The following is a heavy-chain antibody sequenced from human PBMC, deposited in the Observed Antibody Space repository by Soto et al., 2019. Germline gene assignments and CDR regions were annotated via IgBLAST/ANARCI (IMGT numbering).Heavy chain of an antibody. CDR1: GGRLSSKK. CDR3: AISGTAYDAFDI. D-gene: IGHD1-26*01. CDR2: INHSGST. Sequence: GGRLSSKKKSWIRQPPGQGLERMGEINHSGSTNYNPNLKSRVTISVDTSKNQFSLKLSSVTAADTAVYYCAISGTAYDAFDIWGQGTMVTVSS. V-gene: IGHV4-34*01. J-gene: IGHJ3*02.